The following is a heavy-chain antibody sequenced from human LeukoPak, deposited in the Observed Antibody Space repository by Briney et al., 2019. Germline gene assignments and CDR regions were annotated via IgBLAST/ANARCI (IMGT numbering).Heavy chain of an antibody. Sequence: GGSLRLSCAASGFTFSSYWMSWVRQAPGKGLEWVANIKQDGSEKYYVDSVKGRFTISRDNAKNSLYLQMNSLRAEDTAVYYCAKVARPYYYYMDVWGKGTTVTVSS. D-gene: IGHD3-3*02. CDR3: AKVARPYYYYMDV. J-gene: IGHJ6*03. V-gene: IGHV3-7*03. CDR2: IKQDGSEK. CDR1: GFTFSSYW.